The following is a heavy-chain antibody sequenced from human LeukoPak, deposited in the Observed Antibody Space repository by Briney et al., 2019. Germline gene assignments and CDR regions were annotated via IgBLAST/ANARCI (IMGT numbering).Heavy chain of an antibody. D-gene: IGHD3-16*01. CDR3: AREELEGFGGDFDY. CDR1: GYTFTSYA. V-gene: IGHV1-3*01. J-gene: IGHJ4*02. CDR2: INAGNGNT. Sequence: ASVKVSCKASGYTFTSYAMHWVRQAPGQRLEWMGWINAGNGNTKYSQKFQGRVTITRDTSASTAYMELSSVRSEDTAVYYCAREELEGFGGDFDYWGQGTLVTVSS.